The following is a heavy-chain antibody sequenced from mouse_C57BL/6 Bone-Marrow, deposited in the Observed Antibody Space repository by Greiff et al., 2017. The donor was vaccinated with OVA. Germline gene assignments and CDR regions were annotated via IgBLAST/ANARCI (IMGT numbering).Heavy chain of an antibody. CDR2: INPNNGGT. D-gene: IGHD2-3*01. CDR3: ARPTQLSDGDD. J-gene: IGHJ2*01. Sequence: VQLQQSGPELVKPGASVKISCKASGYTFTDYYMNWVKQSHGKSLEWIGDINPNNGGTSYNQKFKGKATLTVDKSSSTAYMELRSLTSEDSAVYDCARPTQLSDGDDGGQGTTHTASS. CDR1: GYTFTDYY. V-gene: IGHV1-26*01.